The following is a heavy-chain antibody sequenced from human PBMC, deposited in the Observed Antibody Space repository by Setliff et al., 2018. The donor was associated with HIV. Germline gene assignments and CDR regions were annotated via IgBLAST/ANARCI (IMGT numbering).Heavy chain of an antibody. V-gene: IGHV4-59*01. Sequence: PSETLSLTCTVSGGSISSYYWSWIRQPPGKGLEWIGYIYYSGSTKYNPSLKSRVTISVDMSKNQFSLKLTSVTAANTAVYYCARDTSGGYWGQGTLVTVSS. J-gene: IGHJ4*02. CDR2: IYYSGST. CDR3: ARDTSGGY. D-gene: IGHD3-10*01. CDR1: GGSISSYY.